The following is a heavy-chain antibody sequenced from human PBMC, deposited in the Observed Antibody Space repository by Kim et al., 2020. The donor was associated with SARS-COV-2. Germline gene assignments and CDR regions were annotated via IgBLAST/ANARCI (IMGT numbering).Heavy chain of an antibody. V-gene: IGHV3-23*01. CDR2: ILGSADST. CDR1: GFTFSTYA. Sequence: GGSLRLSCTVSGFTFSTYAMSWVRQAPGKGLEWVSTILGSADSTYYADSVKGRFAISRDNSKNTLYLQMNSLRAEDTAVYYCAGYCSGISCYSGYYWGQGTLVTVSS. D-gene: IGHD2-15*01. CDR3: AGYCSGISCYSGYY. J-gene: IGHJ4*02.